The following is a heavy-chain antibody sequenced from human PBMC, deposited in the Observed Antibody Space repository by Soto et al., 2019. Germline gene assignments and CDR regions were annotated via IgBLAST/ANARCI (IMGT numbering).Heavy chain of an antibody. CDR1: GYTFTKYD. V-gene: IGHV1-18*04. J-gene: IGHJ4*02. D-gene: IGHD3-3*01. CDR3: VRQYYDFWTDYPDFDY. Sequence: VASVKVSCKASGYTFTKYDISWVRQAPGQGLEWLGLISPNSGRPSYAQKFEGRVTMTTDTSTTTAYLELGSLRSDDTAVYYCVRQYYDFWTDYPDFDYWGQGTLVTVSS. CDR2: ISPNSGRP.